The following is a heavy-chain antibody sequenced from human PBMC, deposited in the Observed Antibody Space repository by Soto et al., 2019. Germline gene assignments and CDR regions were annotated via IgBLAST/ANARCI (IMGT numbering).Heavy chain of an antibody. V-gene: IGHV3-15*01. CDR2: IKSKTDGGTT. J-gene: IGHJ4*02. CDR1: GFTFSNAW. D-gene: IGHD6-19*01. Sequence: EVQLVESGGGLVKPGGSLRLSCAASGFTFSNAWMSWVRQAPGKGLEWVGRIKSKTDGGTTDYAAPVKGRFTISRDDPKNTLYLQMNSLQTEDTAVYYCTTPREGQQWLQPFDYWGQGTLVTVSS. CDR3: TTPREGQQWLQPFDY.